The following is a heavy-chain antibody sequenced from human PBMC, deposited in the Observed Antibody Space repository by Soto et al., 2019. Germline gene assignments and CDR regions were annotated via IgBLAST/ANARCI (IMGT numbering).Heavy chain of an antibody. Sequence: QVQLQQWGAGLLKPSETLSLTCAVYGGSFSGYYWSWIRQPPGKGLEWIGEINHSGSTNYNPSLKSRVTRSVHTSKIQFSLKLSSVTAADTAVYYCASGMPPAWQGQNFDYLGQGTLVTLSS. V-gene: IGHV4-34*01. J-gene: IGHJ4*02. D-gene: IGHD2-2*01. CDR1: GGSFSGYY. CDR3: ASGMPPAWQGQNFDY. CDR2: INHSGST.